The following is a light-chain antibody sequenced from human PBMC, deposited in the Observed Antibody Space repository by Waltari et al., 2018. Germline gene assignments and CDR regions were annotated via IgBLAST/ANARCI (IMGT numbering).Light chain of an antibody. CDR1: QR. V-gene: IGKV2-24*01. Sequence: EIVMTQTPLSSPVTLGQAASISCRSSQRLELASAEARPASKTPNFSGVPDRFSGSGAGTDFTLKISRVEAEDVGIYYCMQATQFPRTFGQGTKVEIK. CDR3: MQATQFPRT. J-gene: IGKJ1*01.